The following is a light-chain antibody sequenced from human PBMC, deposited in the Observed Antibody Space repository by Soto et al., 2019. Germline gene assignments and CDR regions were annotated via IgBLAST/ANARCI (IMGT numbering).Light chain of an antibody. CDR3: AAWDDSLNGYV. V-gene: IGLV1-36*01. CDR2: YDD. CDR1: SSNIGNNA. Sequence: QSVLTQPPSVSEAPRQRVTISCSGSSSNIGNNAVNWYKQLPGKAPKLLIYYDDLLPSGVSDRFSGSKSDTSASLAISGLQSEDEADYYCAAWDDSLNGYVFGTGTKVTVL. J-gene: IGLJ1*01.